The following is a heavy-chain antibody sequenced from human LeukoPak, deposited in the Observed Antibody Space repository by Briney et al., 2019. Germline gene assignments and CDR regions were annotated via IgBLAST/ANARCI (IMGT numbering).Heavy chain of an antibody. CDR3: AELGITMIGGV. V-gene: IGHV3-48*03. J-gene: IGHJ6*04. CDR2: ISSSGSTI. D-gene: IGHD3-10*02. Sequence: GGSLRLSCAAPGFTFSSYEMNWVRQAPGKGLEWVSYISSSGSTIYYADSVKGRFTISRDNAKNSLYLQMNSLRAEDTAVYYCAELGITMIGGVWGKGTTVTTSS. CDR1: GFTFSSYE.